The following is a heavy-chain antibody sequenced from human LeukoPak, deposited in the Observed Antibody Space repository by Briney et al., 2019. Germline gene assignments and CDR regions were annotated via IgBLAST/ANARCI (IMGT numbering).Heavy chain of an antibody. Sequence: GGSLRLSCAASGFTFSSYWMSWVRQAPGKGLEWVADINKDGSEECYVDSVKGRFTISRDNAKNSLYLQMNSLRAEDTAVYYCARDGDFDFWGQRIQVTVSS. CDR1: GFTFSSYW. J-gene: IGHJ4*02. CDR2: INKDGSEE. CDR3: ARDGDFDF. V-gene: IGHV3-7*01. D-gene: IGHD3-16*01.